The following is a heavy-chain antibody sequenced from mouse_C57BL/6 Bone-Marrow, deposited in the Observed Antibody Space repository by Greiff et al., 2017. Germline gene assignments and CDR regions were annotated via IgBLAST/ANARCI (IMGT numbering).Heavy chain of an antibody. D-gene: IGHD1-1*01. CDR3: TRGITTVVAGDC. J-gene: IGHJ2*01. CDR2: IDPETGGT. CDR1: GYTFTDYE. Sequence: VKLVESGAELVRPGASVTLSCKASGYTFTDYEMHWVKQTPVHGLEWIGAIDPETGGTASNQTFKGKAILTADKSASTAYMELRSLTSEDSAVYYCTRGITTVVAGDCWGQGTTLTVSS. V-gene: IGHV1-15*01.